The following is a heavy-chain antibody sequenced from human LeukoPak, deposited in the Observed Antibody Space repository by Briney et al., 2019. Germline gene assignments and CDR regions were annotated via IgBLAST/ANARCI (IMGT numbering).Heavy chain of an antibody. D-gene: IGHD5-24*01. J-gene: IGHJ5*02. CDR3: ARLQLSNRWFDP. CDR2: INHSGST. V-gene: IGHV4-34*01. Sequence: DPSETLSLTCAVYGGSFSCYYWSWIRQPPGKGLEWIGEINHSGSTNYNPSLKSRVTISVDTSKNQFSLKLSSVTAADTAVYYCARLQLSNRWFDPWGQGTLVTVSS. CDR1: GGSFSCYY.